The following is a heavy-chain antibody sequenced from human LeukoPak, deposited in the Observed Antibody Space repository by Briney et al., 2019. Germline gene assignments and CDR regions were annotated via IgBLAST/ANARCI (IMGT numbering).Heavy chain of an antibody. D-gene: IGHD2-8*02. CDR1: GFTFSSYS. CDR2: ISSSSSYI. V-gene: IGHV3-21*01. J-gene: IGHJ6*03. CDR3: AREVGHMDIVLGDEGYYYYYMDV. Sequence: GGSLRLSCAASGFTFSSYSMNWVRQAPGKGLEWVSSISSSSSYIYYADSVKGRFTISRDNAKNSLYLQMNSLRAEDTAVYYCAREVGHMDIVLGDEGYYYYYMDVWGKGPRSPSP.